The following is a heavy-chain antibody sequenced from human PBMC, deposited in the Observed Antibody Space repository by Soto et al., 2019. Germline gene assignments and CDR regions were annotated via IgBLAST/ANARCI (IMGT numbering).Heavy chain of an antibody. CDR3: AKAQYYYDSSGYFPPAGGMDV. V-gene: IGHV3-23*01. Sequence: PGGSLRLSCAASGFTFSSYAMSWVRQAPGKGLEWVSAISGSGGSTYYADSVKGRFTISRDNSKNTLYPQMNSLRAEDTAVYYCAKAQYYYDSSGYFPPAGGMDVWGQGTTVTVSS. CDR1: GFTFSSYA. D-gene: IGHD3-22*01. CDR2: ISGSGGST. J-gene: IGHJ6*02.